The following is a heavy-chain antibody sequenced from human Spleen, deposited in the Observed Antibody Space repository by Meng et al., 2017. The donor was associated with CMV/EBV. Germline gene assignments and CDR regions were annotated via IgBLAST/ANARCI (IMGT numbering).Heavy chain of an antibody. V-gene: IGHV1-46*01. Sequence: ASVKVSCKASGYTFTSYYLHWVRQAPGQGLEWMAIINPNGGFTSNAQRFQGRVSMTRDASTSTVYMELSSLRSEDTAIYYCATEAGGSYFFVWGQGTLVTVSS. CDR3: ATEAGGSYFFV. D-gene: IGHD1-26*01. J-gene: IGHJ4*02. CDR2: INPNGGFT. CDR1: GYTFTSYY.